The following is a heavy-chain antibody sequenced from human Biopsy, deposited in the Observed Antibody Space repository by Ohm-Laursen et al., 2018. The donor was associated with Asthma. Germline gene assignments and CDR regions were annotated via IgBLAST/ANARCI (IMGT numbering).Heavy chain of an antibody. CDR2: IIPIFGPT. Sequence: SVKVSCKASGDSFSNYAINWVRQAPGQGLEWMGRIIPIFGPTNYAQKFQGRVTISADDSTSTAYMELSSLSSEDTAVYYCARGYSGSDRIVYYYSGLEVWGQGTTVTVSS. CDR3: ARGYSGSDRIVYYYSGLEV. V-gene: IGHV1-69*13. CDR1: GDSFSNYA. D-gene: IGHD5-12*01. J-gene: IGHJ6*02.